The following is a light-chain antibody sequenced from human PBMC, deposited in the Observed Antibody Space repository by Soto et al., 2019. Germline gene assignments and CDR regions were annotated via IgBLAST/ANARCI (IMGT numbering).Light chain of an antibody. CDR1: SSDVGSYKF. CDR3: CSYARSSTYV. Sequence: QSVLTQPASMSGSPGQSITISCTGTSSDVGSYKFVSWYRQHPGKAPKLIIYEGSKRPSGVSNRFSGSKSGNTASLTISGLQAEDEADYYCCSYARSSTYVFGTGTKVTVL. CDR2: EGS. J-gene: IGLJ1*01. V-gene: IGLV2-23*01.